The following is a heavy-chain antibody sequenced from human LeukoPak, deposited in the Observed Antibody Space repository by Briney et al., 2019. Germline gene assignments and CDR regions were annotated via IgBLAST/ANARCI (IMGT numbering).Heavy chain of an antibody. CDR3: ARDFRGHKLGSIAASGTTMGF. J-gene: IGHJ4*02. V-gene: IGHV4-61*01. Sequence: KASETLSLTCTVSGGSVSSGSYYWSWIRQPPGKGLEWIGYIYYSGSTNYNPSLKSRVTISVDTSKNQFSLKLSSVTAADTAVYYCARDFRGHKLGSIAASGTTMGFWGQGTLITVSS. D-gene: IGHD6-13*01. CDR1: GGSVSSGSYY. CDR2: IYYSGST.